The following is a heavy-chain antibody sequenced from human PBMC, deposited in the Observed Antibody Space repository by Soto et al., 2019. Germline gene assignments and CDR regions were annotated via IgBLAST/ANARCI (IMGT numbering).Heavy chain of an antibody. CDR3: ARVSSFVLRFLEWLFHYYYYYYMDV. CDR1: GFTFSSYD. Sequence: GGSLRLSCAASGFTFSSYDMHWVRQATGKGLEWVSAIGTAGDTYYPGSVKGRFTISRENAKNSLYLQMNSLRAGDTAVYYCARVSSFVLRFLEWLFHYYYYYYMDVWGKGTTVTVSS. V-gene: IGHV3-13*01. CDR2: IGTAGDT. D-gene: IGHD3-3*01. J-gene: IGHJ6*03.